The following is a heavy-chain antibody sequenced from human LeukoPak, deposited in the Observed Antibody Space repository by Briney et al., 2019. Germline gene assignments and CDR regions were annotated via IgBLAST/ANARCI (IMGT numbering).Heavy chain of an antibody. CDR1: GYTFTGYY. J-gene: IGHJ3*02. V-gene: IGHV1-2*02. CDR2: INPNSGGT. CDR3: AREVAVPGVNAFDI. D-gene: IGHD6-19*01. Sequence: GASVKVSCKTSGYTFTGYYIHWVRQVPGQGLEWMGWINPNSGGTNYAQKFQGRVTMTRDTSISTAYMELSWLRSDDTAVYYCAREVAVPGVNAFDIWGQGTRVTVSS.